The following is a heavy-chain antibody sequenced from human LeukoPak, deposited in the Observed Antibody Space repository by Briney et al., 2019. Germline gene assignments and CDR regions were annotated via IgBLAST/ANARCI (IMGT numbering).Heavy chain of an antibody. Sequence: GGSLRLSCVGSEFTFNAYGLHWVRQAPGKGLEWVTFISHDESKKYYADSVKGRFTISRDNSKNTLYLQMNSLRAEDTAVYYCASWEHLTFDYWGQGTLVTVSS. D-gene: IGHD1-26*01. V-gene: IGHV3-30-3*01. CDR2: ISHDESKK. CDR3: ASWEHLTFDY. CDR1: EFTFNAYG. J-gene: IGHJ4*02.